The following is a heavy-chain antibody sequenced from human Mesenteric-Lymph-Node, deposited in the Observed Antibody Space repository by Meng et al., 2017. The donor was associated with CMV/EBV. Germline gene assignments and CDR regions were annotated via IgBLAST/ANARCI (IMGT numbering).Heavy chain of an antibody. CDR3: ARGSSYDILTGYFDY. CDR2: INHSGST. CDR1: GGSFSGYY. D-gene: IGHD3-9*01. Sequence: QVQLHQWGAGLLKPSETLSVTCAGDGGSFSGYYWNWIRQSPEKGLEWIGEINHSGSTTYNPSFTSRIIISVDTSTNQISLNMSSVTAADTAVYYCARGSSYDILTGYFDYWGQGALSPSPQ. V-gene: IGHV4-34*01. J-gene: IGHJ4*02.